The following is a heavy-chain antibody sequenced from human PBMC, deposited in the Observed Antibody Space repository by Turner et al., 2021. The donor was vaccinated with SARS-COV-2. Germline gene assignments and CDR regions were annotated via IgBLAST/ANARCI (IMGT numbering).Heavy chain of an antibody. CDR2: ISYDGSNK. Sequence: EQLVESGRGVVQPGRSLSLSCAASGFTFSSYAMNWVRQAPGKGLEWVAVISYDGSNKYYADSVKGRFTISRDNSKNTLYLQMNSLRAEDTAVYYCAGIQSYDRSDYYGMDVWGQGTTVTVSS. J-gene: IGHJ6*02. CDR3: AGIQSYDRSDYYGMDV. V-gene: IGHV3-30-3*01. D-gene: IGHD3-22*01. CDR1: GFTFSSYA.